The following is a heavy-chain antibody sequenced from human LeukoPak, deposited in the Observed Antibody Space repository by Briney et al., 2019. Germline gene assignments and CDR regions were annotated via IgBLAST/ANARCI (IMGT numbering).Heavy chain of an antibody. V-gene: IGHV1-2*02. D-gene: IGHD2-2*02. CDR3: ATDLLDLGYCSSTSCYNKGDY. CDR1: GYTFTGYY. J-gene: IGHJ4*02. CDR2: INPNSGGT. Sequence: ASVTVSFKASGYTFTGYYMHWVRQAPGQGLEWMGWINPNSGGTNYAQKFQGRVTMTRDTSISTAYMELSRLRSDDTAVYYCATDLLDLGYCSSTSCYNKGDYWGQGTLVTVSS.